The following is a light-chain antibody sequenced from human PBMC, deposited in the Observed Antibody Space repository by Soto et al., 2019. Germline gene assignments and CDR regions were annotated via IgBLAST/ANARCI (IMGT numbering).Light chain of an antibody. CDR3: QHQKT. CDR2: KAS. CDR1: QSISSW. V-gene: IGKV1-5*03. J-gene: IGKJ1*01. Sequence: DIQMTQSPSTLSASVGARLTITCRASQSISSWLAWYQQKPGKAPKLLIYKASSLESGVPSRFSGSGSGTEFTLTISSLQPDDFATYYCQHQKTFGQGTKVDIK.